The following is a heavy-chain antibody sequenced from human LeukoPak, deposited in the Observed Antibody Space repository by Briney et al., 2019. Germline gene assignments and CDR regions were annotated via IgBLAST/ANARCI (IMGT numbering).Heavy chain of an antibody. Sequence: SETLSLTCAVYGGSFSGYYWSWIRQPPGKGLEWIGEINHSGSTNYNPSLKSRVTISVDTSKNQFSLKVSSVTAADTAVYYCARHLQWLVNYWGQGTLVTVSS. CDR2: INHSGST. CDR3: ARHLQWLVNY. D-gene: IGHD6-19*01. J-gene: IGHJ4*02. V-gene: IGHV4-34*01. CDR1: GGSFSGYY.